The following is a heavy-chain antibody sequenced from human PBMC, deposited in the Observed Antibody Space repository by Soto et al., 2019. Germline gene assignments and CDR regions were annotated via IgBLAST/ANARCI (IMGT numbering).Heavy chain of an antibody. D-gene: IGHD1-26*01. V-gene: IGHV3-30*03. J-gene: IGHJ6*02. CDR3: ARTRSAWSDFHYYSLDV. CDR1: GFTFDSYG. Sequence: PGGSLRLSCAASGFTFDSYGMHWVRQGPGNGLEWVAFISYDSTKTYYADSVKGRFTISRDNSNSALYVQMNSLTGVDTAVYYCARTRSAWSDFHYYSLDVWGQGTTVTVSS. CDR2: ISYDSTKT.